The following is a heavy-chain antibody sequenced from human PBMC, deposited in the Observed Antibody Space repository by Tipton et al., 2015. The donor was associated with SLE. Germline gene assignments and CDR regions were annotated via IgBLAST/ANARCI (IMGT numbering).Heavy chain of an antibody. J-gene: IGHJ2*01. D-gene: IGHD1-14*01. CDR1: GGSISIYY. CDR3: ARRSGENWYFDL. V-gene: IGHV4-4*09. CDR2: IYTTGTT. Sequence: TLSLTCTVSGGSISIYYWNWIRQPPGKGLEWIGYIYTTGTTNYNPSLESRVTISLDTSKNQFSLRLNSVTAADTALYYCARRSGENWYFDLWGRGTLVSVSS.